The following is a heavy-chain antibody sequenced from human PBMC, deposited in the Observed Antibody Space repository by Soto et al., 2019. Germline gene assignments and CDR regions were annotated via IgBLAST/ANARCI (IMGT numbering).Heavy chain of an antibody. J-gene: IGHJ5*02. CDR1: GGSFSGYY. D-gene: IGHD2-2*01. Sequence: SETLSLTCAVYGGSFSGYYWSWIRQPPGKGLEWIGEINHSGSTNYNPSLKSRVTISVDTSKNQFSLKVSSVTAADTAVYYCARLAHCSSTSCYGNWFDPWGQGTLVTVSS. V-gene: IGHV4-34*01. CDR2: INHSGST. CDR3: ARLAHCSSTSCYGNWFDP.